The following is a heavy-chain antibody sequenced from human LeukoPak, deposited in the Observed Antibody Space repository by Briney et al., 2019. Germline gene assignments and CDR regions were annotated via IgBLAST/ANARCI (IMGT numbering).Heavy chain of an antibody. CDR2: IYPGDSDT. D-gene: IGHD2-15*01. CDR1: GYSFTSYW. J-gene: IGHJ4*02. V-gene: IGHV5-51*01. CDR3: ARPRGYCSSGSCYSIDY. Sequence: GESLRISCKGSGYSFTSYWIGWVRQMPGKGLGWMGIIYPGDSDTRYSPSFQGQVTISADRSISTAYLQWNSLKASDTAMYYCARPRGYCSSGSCYSIDYWGQGTLVTVSS.